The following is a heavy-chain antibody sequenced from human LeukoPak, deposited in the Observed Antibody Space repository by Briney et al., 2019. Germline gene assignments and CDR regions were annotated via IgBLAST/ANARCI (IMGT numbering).Heavy chain of an antibody. Sequence: SVKVSCKASGGTFSSYAISWVRQAPGQGLEWMGGIIPIFGTANYAQKFQGRVTITADESTSTAYMELSSLRSEDTAVYYCARAQSGYDFWSGYNYYYYMDVWGKGTTVTVSS. V-gene: IGHV1-69*13. J-gene: IGHJ6*03. CDR3: ARAQSGYDFWSGYNYYYYMDV. CDR1: GGTFSSYA. CDR2: IIPIFGTA. D-gene: IGHD3-3*01.